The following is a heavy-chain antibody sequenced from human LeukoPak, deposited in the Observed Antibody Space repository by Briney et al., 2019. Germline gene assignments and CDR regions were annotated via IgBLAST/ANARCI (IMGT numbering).Heavy chain of an antibody. CDR1: GFTVSSNF. CDR3: AKKSGLWFGEFPFDY. CDR2: IYSGGST. D-gene: IGHD3-10*01. Sequence: GGSLRLSCAASGFTVSSNFMTWVRQAPGKGLEWVSVIYSGGSTYYADSVKGRFTISRDNSKNTLYLQMNSLRAEDTAVYYCAKKSGLWFGEFPFDYWGQGTLVTVSS. V-gene: IGHV3-66*01. J-gene: IGHJ4*02.